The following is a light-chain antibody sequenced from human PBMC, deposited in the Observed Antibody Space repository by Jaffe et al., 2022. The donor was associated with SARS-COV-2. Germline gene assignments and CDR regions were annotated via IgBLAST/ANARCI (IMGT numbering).Light chain of an antibody. CDR3: ALYMGSGIWV. CDR2: STN. J-gene: IGLJ3*02. CDR1: SGSVSTNYY. Sequence: QTVVTQEPSFSVSPGGTVTLTCGLNSGSVSTNYYASWYQQTPGQAPRTLIYSTNTRSSGVPDRFSGSILGNKAALTITGAQADDESDYYCALYMGSGIWVFGGGTKLTVL. V-gene: IGLV8-61*01.